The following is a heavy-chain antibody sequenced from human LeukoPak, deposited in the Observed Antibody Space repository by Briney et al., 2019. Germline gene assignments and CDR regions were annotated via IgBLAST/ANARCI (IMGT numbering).Heavy chain of an antibody. D-gene: IGHD5-24*01. V-gene: IGHV3-23*01. CDR1: GFTFSSSA. J-gene: IGHJ4*02. CDR2: ISGSDSST. CDR3: AKSGYKRFDY. Sequence: GGSLRLSCAASGFTFSSSAMSWVRQAPGKGLEWVSTISGSDSSTHYADSVKGRFTISRDNSKNTLYLQMNSLRADDTAVYYCAKSGYKRFDYWAQGTLVSVSS.